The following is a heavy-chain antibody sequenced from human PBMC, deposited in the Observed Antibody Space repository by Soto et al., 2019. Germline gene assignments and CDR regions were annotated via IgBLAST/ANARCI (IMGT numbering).Heavy chain of an antibody. V-gene: IGHV3-74*01. D-gene: IGHD2-15*01. CDR1: GFTFSSYW. CDR2: INSDGSST. Sequence: PGGSLRLSCAASGFTFSSYWMHWVRQAPGKGLVWVSRINSDGSSTSYADSVKGRFTISRDNAKNTLYLQMNSLRAEDTAVYYCATSRRGAATGDYYYYMDVWGKGTTVTVSS. CDR3: ATSRRGAATGDYYYYMDV. J-gene: IGHJ6*03.